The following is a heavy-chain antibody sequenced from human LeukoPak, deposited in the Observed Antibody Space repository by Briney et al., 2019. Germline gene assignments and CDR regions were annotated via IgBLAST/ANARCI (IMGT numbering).Heavy chain of an antibody. CDR1: GGSISSGGYY. J-gene: IGHJ4*02. Sequence: ASQTLSLTCTVSGGSISSGGYYWSRIRQHPGKGLEWIGEIYHSGSTNYNPSLKSRVTISVDKSKNQFSLKLSSVTAADTAVYYCARGWYSSSWYYFDYWGQGTLVTVSS. CDR3: ARGWYSSSWYYFDY. CDR2: IYHSGST. D-gene: IGHD6-13*01. V-gene: IGHV4-31*03.